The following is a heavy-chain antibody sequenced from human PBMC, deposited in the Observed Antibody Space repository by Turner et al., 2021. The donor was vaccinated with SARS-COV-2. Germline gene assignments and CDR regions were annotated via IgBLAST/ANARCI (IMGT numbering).Heavy chain of an antibody. CDR1: GFSFSIYA. D-gene: IGHD2-15*01. CDR2: ISYDGSNK. J-gene: IGHJ4*02. Sequence: VQLVESGGGLFQPGRSLRLACAASGFSFSIYAMHWFRQAPGKGLEWVAIISYDGSNKYYADSVKGRFTISRDNSKNTLYLQMNSLRAEDTAVYYCAKSGGMYCSGGNCYSSYFDYWGQGTLVTVSS. V-gene: IGHV3-30*18. CDR3: AKSGGMYCSGGNCYSSYFDY.